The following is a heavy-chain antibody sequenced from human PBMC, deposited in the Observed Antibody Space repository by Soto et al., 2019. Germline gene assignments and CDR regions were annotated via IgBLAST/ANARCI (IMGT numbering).Heavy chain of an antibody. CDR3: ARGLILWFGELSRRGGYCCYMAV. D-gene: IGHD3-10*01. J-gene: IGHJ6*03. CDR2: INDSGNI. Sequence: QVQLQQWGAGLLKPSETLSLTCAVYGGSFSGYQWSWIRQTPGKGLEWIGEINDSGNINYNPSLKSRVTIFLDTPKKQIALKLSSGTAADTAVYYCARGLILWFGELSRRGGYCCYMAVGGKGTTVIVSS. V-gene: IGHV4-34*01. CDR1: GGSFSGYQ.